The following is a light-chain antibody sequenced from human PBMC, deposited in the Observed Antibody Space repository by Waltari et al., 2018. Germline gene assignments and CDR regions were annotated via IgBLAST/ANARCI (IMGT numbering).Light chain of an antibody. CDR1: QSVNTY. J-gene: IGKJ4*01. CDR3: QERGNWPGCS. V-gene: IGKV3-11*01. Sequence: IAFTQSPATLSLSPGESDTLSCRASQSVNTYLDWYQQKPGQAPRLLIYNASNMSTGIPARFIGSASGTDYTLTISSLEAEDIAAYYCQERGNWPGCSFGGGTKVDIK. CDR2: NAS.